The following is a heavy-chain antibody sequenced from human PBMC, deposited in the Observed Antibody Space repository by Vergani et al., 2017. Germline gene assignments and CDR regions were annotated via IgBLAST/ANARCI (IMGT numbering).Heavy chain of an antibody. J-gene: IGHJ4*02. D-gene: IGHD6-13*01. V-gene: IGHV4-34*01. CDR2: INHSGST. Sequence: QVQLQQWGAGLLKPSETLSLTCAVYGGSFSGYYWSWIRQPPGKGLEWIGEINHSGSTNYNPSLKSRVTISVDTSKNQFSLKLSSVTAAVTAVYYCARAHSSSWPFDYWGQGTLVTVSS. CDR3: ARAHSSSWPFDY. CDR1: GGSFSGYY.